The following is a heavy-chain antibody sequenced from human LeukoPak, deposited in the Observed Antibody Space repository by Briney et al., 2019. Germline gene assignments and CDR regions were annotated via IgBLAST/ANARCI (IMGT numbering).Heavy chain of an antibody. CDR2: ISTDGTET. V-gene: IGHV3-74*01. J-gene: IGHJ4*02. Sequence: GGSLRLSCAASGFTFSEHWMHWVRQVPGKGLASVSRISTDGTETVYADSVRGRFTISRDNAKNTLYLQMDGLTVEDTALYYCARDDFWGQGTLVTVSS. CDR1: GFTFSEHW. CDR3: ARDDF. D-gene: IGHD3-3*01.